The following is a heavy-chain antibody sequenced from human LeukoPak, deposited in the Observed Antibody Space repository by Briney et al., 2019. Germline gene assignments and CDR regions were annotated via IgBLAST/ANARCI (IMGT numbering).Heavy chain of an antibody. D-gene: IGHD3-3*01. CDR2: ILYDGGNK. J-gene: IGHJ6*02. CDR3: TRERMIFGVVTNAGMDV. Sequence: GGSLRLSCAASGFTFNNYAMNWVRQAPGKGLEWVAVILYDGGNKYYGDSVKGRFTVSRDNSKNTLYLQMNSLRAEDTAVYYCTRERMIFGVVTNAGMDVWGQGTTVTVSS. CDR1: GFTFNNYA. V-gene: IGHV3-30*03.